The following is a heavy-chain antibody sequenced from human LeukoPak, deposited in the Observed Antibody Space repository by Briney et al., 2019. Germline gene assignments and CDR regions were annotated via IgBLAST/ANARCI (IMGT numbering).Heavy chain of an antibody. Sequence: GGSLRLSCAASGFTFSSYGMSWVRQAPGKGLEWVANIKQDGREKYYVDPVRGRFTISREKAKNSWYMQMYTLRAASTALYYGARVKYRIDYWGQGTVVTVSS. CDR1: GFTFSSYG. CDR3: ARVKYRIDY. V-gene: IGHV3-7*01. CDR2: IKQDGREK. D-gene: IGHD6-6*01. J-gene: IGHJ4*02.